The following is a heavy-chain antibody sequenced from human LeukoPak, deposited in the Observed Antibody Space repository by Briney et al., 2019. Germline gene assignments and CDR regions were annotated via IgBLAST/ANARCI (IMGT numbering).Heavy chain of an antibody. CDR1: GDSISSWY. CDR2: IYYSGST. D-gene: IGHD5-12*01. J-gene: IGHJ4*02. CDR3: ALGVATISY. Sequence: PSETLSLTCTVSGDSISSWYWSWIRQPPGKGLEWIGYIYYSGSTNYNPSLKSRVTISVDTSKNQFSLKLSSVTAADTAVYYCALGVATISYWGQGTLVTVSS. V-gene: IGHV4-59*01.